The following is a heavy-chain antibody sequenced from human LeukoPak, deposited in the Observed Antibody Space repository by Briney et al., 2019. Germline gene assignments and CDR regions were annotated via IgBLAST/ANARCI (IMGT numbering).Heavy chain of an antibody. CDR2: IYSGGST. V-gene: IGHV3-53*01. CDR1: GFTVCSNY. Sequence: GGSLRLSCAASGFTVCSNYMSWVRQAPGKGLEWVSVIYSGGSTYYADSVKGRFTISRDNSKNTLYLQMNSLRAEDTAVYYCAASNLYYYDSSGYCLDYWGQGTLVTVSS. D-gene: IGHD3-22*01. CDR3: AASNLYYYDSSGYCLDY. J-gene: IGHJ4*02.